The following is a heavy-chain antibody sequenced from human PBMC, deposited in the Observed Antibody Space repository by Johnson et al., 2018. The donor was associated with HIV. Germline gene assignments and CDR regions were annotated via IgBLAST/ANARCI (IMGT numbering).Heavy chain of an antibody. CDR2: ISSSGRTI. V-gene: IGHV3-11*04. D-gene: IGHD3-9*01. CDR3: AREEGTDILTGRNTLRDAFDI. J-gene: IGHJ3*02. CDR1: GFIFSDYY. Sequence: VQLVESGGDLVKPGGSLRLSCAASGFIFSDYYMTWIRQAPGKGLESISYISSSGRTIYYADSVKGRFTMSRDNAKKSLYLQMNSLRAEDTAVYYCAREEGTDILTGRNTLRDAFDIWGQGTMVTVSS.